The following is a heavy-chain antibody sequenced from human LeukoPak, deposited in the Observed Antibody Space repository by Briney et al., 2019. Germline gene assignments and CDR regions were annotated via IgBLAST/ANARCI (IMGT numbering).Heavy chain of an antibody. D-gene: IGHD2-15*01. CDR2: IKQDGSEK. Sequence: TGGSLRLSCAASGFTFSSYWMSWVRQAPGKGLEWVANIKQDGSEKYYVDSVKGRFTISRDNAKNSLYLQMNSLRAEDTAVYYCARAVRYCSGGSCSVGSRFDYWGQGTLLTVSS. CDR1: GFTFSSYW. J-gene: IGHJ4*02. V-gene: IGHV3-7*01. CDR3: ARAVRYCSGGSCSVGSRFDY.